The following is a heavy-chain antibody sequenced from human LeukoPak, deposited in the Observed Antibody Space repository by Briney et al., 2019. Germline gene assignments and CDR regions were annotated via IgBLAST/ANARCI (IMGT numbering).Heavy chain of an antibody. CDR1: GGSFSGYY. V-gene: IGHV3-7*01. D-gene: IGHD4-23*01. J-gene: IGHJ4*02. CDR2: IKEDGSEK. CDR3: ARGIVPNSPRYFDY. Sequence: ETLSLTCAVYGGSFSGYYWSWIRQAPGKGLEWVANIKEDGSEKHNVDSVKGRFTISRDNARNSLYLQMNSLRVEDTAVYYCARGIVPNSPRYFDYWGQGTLVTVSS.